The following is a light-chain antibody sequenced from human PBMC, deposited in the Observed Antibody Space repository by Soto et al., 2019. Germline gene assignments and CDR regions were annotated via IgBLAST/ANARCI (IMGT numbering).Light chain of an antibody. V-gene: IGLV2-14*01. J-gene: IGLJ1*01. CDR2: DVS. CDR1: SSDVGGYSY. CDR3: SSYTSSSLYV. Sequence: QSVLTQPASVSGSPGQSITISCTGTSSDVGGYSYVSCYQQLPGKAPKLMIYDVSDRPSGVSNRFSGSKSGNTASLTISGLQAEDEADYYCSSYTSSSLYVFGTGTKVTVL.